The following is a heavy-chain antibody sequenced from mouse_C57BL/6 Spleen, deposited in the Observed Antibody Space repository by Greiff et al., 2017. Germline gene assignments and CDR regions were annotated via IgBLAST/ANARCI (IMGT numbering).Heavy chain of an antibody. J-gene: IGHJ2*01. CDR1: GYAFSSSW. V-gene: IGHV1-82*01. CDR3: ARGIGCHFDY. Sequence: VQLQQSGPELVKPGASVKFSCKASGYAFSSSWMNWVKQRPGKGLEWIGRIYPGDGDTNYNGKLKGKATLTADKSSSTAYMQLSSLTSEDSAVYFCARGIGCHFDYWGQGTTLTVSS. D-gene: IGHD2-14*01. CDR2: IYPGDGDT.